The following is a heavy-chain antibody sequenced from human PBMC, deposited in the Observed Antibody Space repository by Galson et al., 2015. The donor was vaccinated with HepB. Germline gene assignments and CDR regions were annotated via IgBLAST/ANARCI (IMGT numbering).Heavy chain of an antibody. V-gene: IGHV3-11*01. D-gene: IGHD6-19*01. CDR3: ARDSASGYSSGWYPLGGMDV. CDR1: GFTFGDYY. CDR2: ISSSGSTI. Sequence: SLRLSCAASGFTFGDYYMSWIRQAPGKGLEWVSYISSSGSTIYYADSVKGRFTISRDNAKNSLYLQMNSLRAEDTAVYYCARDSASGYSSGWYPLGGMDVWGQGTTVTVSS. J-gene: IGHJ6*02.